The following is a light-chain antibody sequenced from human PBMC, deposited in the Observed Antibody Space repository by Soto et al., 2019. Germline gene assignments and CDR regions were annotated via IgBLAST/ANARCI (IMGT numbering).Light chain of an antibody. Sequence: EIVLTQSPGTLSLSPGERATLSCRASQNVNRSFLAWYQQRPGQAPRLLIYAASTRATGIPDRFSGSGSGTDFTFTISRLEPEDFAVYYCQQYDTSRWTFGQGTKVEMK. J-gene: IGKJ1*01. CDR3: QQYDTSRWT. CDR2: AAS. V-gene: IGKV3-20*01. CDR1: QNVNRSF.